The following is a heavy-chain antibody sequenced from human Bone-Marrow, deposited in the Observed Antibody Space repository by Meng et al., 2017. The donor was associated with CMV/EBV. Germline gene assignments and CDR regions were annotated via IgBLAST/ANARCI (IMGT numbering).Heavy chain of an antibody. V-gene: IGHV3-66*01. CDR3: ARGTKRPCTGTSCYTLDS. J-gene: IGHJ4*02. CDR1: GFTVSSNY. Sequence: GESLKISCAASGFTVSSNYMSWVRQAPGKGLEWVSVIYSGGSTYYADSVKGRFTISRDNSKNTLYLQMNSLRGEDTAVYYCARGTKRPCTGTSCYTLDSWGRGTLVTVSS. D-gene: IGHD2-2*02. CDR2: IYSGGST.